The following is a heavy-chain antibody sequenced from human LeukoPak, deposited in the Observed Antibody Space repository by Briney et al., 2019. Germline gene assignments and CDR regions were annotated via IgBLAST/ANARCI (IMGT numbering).Heavy chain of an antibody. V-gene: IGHV3-23*01. CDR3: VKHSGDFYGNSDY. Sequence: PGGSLRLSCVASGFTFRSYAVRWFRQAPGKGLEWVSTLTRSGADTYYADSVRGRFTISNDSSKNTLQMNSLSAEDTAIYYCVKHSGDFYGNSDYWGQGILVTVSS. J-gene: IGHJ4*02. CDR1: GFTFRSYA. D-gene: IGHD1-1*01. CDR2: LTRSGADT.